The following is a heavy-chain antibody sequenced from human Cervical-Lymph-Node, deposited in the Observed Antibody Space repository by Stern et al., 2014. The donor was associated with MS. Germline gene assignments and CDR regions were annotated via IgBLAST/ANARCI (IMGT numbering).Heavy chain of an antibody. CDR3: ARSTCSGGSCYPLGLHWFDP. CDR2: IYTSGST. D-gene: IGHD2-15*01. CDR1: GGSISSGSYY. Sequence: QLQLQESGPGLVKPSQTLFLTCNVSGGSISSGSYYWNWIRQPAGKGLEWIGRIYTSGSTNYNPSLKSRVFISGGTSQKQFSLKLPSVTAADTAVYYCARSTCSGGSCYPLGLHWFDPWGQGILVTVSS. V-gene: IGHV4-61*02. J-gene: IGHJ5*02.